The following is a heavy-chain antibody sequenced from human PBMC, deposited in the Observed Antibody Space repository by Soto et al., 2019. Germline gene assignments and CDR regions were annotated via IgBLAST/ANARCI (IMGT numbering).Heavy chain of an antibody. CDR1: GYSISSGYY. CDR2: IYHSGST. J-gene: IGHJ5*02. V-gene: IGHV4-38-2*01. CDR3: PRVGDFWSGYYTGNLDP. Sequence: PXASLSLTCAVCGYSISSGYYWCWIRQPPGKGLEWIGSIYHSGSTYYNPSLKSRVTISVDTSKNQFSLKLSSVTAADTAVYYCPRVGDFWSGYYTGNLDPWGQRTLVTVSS. D-gene: IGHD3-3*01.